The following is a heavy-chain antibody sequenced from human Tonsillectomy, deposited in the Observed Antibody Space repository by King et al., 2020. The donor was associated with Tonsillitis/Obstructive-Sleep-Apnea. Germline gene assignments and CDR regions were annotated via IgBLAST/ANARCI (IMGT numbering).Heavy chain of an antibody. J-gene: IGHJ4*02. CDR2: IRSKTYGGTT. Sequence: VQLVESGGGLVQPGRSLRLSCTASGFTFGDYAMSWVRQAPGKGLEWVGLIRSKTYGGTTEYAASVKGRFTISRDDSKSIAYLQMNSLKTEDTAVYYCMGYYYDSSGDRDYWGQGPLVTVSS. V-gene: IGHV3-49*04. CDR1: GFTFGDYA. D-gene: IGHD3-22*01. CDR3: MGYYYDSSGDRDY.